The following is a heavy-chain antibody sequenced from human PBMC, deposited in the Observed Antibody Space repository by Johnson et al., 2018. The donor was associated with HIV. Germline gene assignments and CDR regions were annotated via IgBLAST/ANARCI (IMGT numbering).Heavy chain of an antibody. D-gene: IGHD4-23*01. V-gene: IGHV3-74*01. J-gene: IGHJ3*02. Sequence: VQLVESGGGVVQPGRSLRLSCAASGFIFSSYAMHWVRQAPGKGLVWVSRINSDGSTTTYADSVKGRFTISRDNAKNTRYLQMNSLRAEDTAVYYCARDNGGAFDIWGQGTMVTVSS. CDR3: ARDNGGAFDI. CDR2: INSDGSTT. CDR1: GFIFSSYA.